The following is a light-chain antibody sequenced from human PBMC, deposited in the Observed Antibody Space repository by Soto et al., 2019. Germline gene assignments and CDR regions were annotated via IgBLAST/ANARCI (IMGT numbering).Light chain of an antibody. CDR2: KAS. CDR1: RSLVYSDGNAY. CDR3: IQATHWPPT. V-gene: IGKV2-30*01. Sequence: DVVMTQSPLSLPVTLGQPASISFRSSRSLVYSDGNAYLHWFQQRPGQSPRRLIYKASNRDSGVPDRFSVSGSGPAFTLQISRVEAEDVGVYYCIQATHWPPTVGRGTRVEIK. J-gene: IGKJ1*01.